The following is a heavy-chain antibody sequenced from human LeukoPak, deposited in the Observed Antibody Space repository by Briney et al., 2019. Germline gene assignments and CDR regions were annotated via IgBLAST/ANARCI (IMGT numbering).Heavy chain of an antibody. CDR3: ATEDYFRLDY. CDR2: IKPDGSEK. CDR1: GFTFSSYW. V-gene: IGHV3-7*01. J-gene: IGHJ4*02. Sequence: PGGSLRLSCAASGFTFSSYWMSWVRQAPGKGLEWVANIKPDGSEKYYVDSVKGRFTISRDNSKNTLYLQMNSLRAEDTAVYYCATEDYFRLDYWGQGTLVTVSS. D-gene: IGHD2/OR15-2a*01.